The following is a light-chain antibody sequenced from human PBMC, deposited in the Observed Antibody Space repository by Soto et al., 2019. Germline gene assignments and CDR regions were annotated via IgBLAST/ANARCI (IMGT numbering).Light chain of an antibody. CDR2: GAS. CDR3: QQYNNWPSIT. Sequence: EIVMTQSPATLSVSPGERATLSCRASQSVSSNVAWYQQKPVQAPRLLIYGASTRATGIPARFSGSGSGTEFTLTISSLQSEDFAVYYCQQYNNWPSITFGQGTRLEIK. CDR1: QSVSSN. V-gene: IGKV3-15*01. J-gene: IGKJ5*01.